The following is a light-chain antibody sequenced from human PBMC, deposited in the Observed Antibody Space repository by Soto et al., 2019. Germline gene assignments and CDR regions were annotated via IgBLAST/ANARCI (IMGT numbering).Light chain of an antibody. CDR1: SSDGGGYNS. J-gene: IGLJ2*01. Sequence: QSALTQPASLSGSPGQSITISCTGTSSDGGGYNSVSWYQQHPGKAPKLMIYDVSNRPSWLSNRFSGSKSGNTASLTISGLQAEDEADYYCSSYTSSSTLIFGGGTKVTFL. CDR2: DVS. V-gene: IGLV2-14*01. CDR3: SSYTSSSTLI.